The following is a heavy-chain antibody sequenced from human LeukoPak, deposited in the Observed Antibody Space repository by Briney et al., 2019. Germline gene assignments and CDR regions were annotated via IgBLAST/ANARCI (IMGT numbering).Heavy chain of an antibody. J-gene: IGHJ5*02. CDR2: INPNSGGT. V-gene: IGHV1-2*02. D-gene: IGHD2-2*01. Sequence: APVKVSCKASGYTFTGYYMHWVRQAPGQGLEWMAWINPNSGGTNYAQKFQGRVTMTRDTSISTAYMELSRLRSDDTAVYYCARDPREGVVVPAASFDPWGQGTLVTVSS. CDR1: GYTFTGYY. CDR3: ARDPREGVVVPAASFDP.